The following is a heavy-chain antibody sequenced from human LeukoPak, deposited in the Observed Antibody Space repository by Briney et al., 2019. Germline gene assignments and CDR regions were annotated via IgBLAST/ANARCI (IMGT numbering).Heavy chain of an antibody. CDR1: GFTFSSYS. Sequence: GGSLRLSCAASGFTFSSYSMNWVRQAPGKGLEWVSFISSSSSYIHYADSVKGRFTISRDNAKNSLYLQMNSLRAEDTALYYCARTHCSGGSCYSNDCWGQGTLVTVSS. D-gene: IGHD2-15*01. CDR3: ARTHCSGGSCYSNDC. CDR2: ISSSSSYI. J-gene: IGHJ4*02. V-gene: IGHV3-21*01.